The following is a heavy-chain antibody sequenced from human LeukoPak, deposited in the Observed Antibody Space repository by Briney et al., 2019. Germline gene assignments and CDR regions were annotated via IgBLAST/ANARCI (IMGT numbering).Heavy chain of an antibody. CDR2: IYSGGST. J-gene: IGHJ5*02. CDR1: GFTFSTNH. V-gene: IGHV3-53*01. Sequence: GGSLRLSCAASGFTFSTNHISWVRQAPGKGLEWVSIIYSGGSTYYADSVKGRFTISRDNSKNTLFLQMNSLRAEDTALYYCAKGGSGYFADLWGQGTLVTVSS. D-gene: IGHD3-22*01. CDR3: AKGGSGYFADL.